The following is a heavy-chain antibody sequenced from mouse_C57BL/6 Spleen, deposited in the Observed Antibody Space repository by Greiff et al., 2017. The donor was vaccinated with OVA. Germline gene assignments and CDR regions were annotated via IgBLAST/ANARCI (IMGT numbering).Heavy chain of an antibody. D-gene: IGHD1-1*01. V-gene: IGHV1-63*01. J-gene: IGHJ1*03. CDR3: ARMGSTTEVIDV. CDR1: GYTFTNYW. CDR2: IYPGGGYT. Sequence: QVQLQQSGAELVRPGTSVKMSCKASGYTFTNYWIGWAKQRPGHGLEWIGDIYPGGGYTNYNEKFKGKATLTADKSSSTAYMQFSSLTSEDSAIYYCARMGSTTEVIDVWGTGTTVTVSS.